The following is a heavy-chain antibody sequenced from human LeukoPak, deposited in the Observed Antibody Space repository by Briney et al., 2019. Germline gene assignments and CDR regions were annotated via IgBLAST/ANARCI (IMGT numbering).Heavy chain of an antibody. Sequence: SENLSLTCTVSGGSINSYYWSWIRQPPGKGLEWIGYIYYSGSTNYNPSLKSRVTISVDTSKNQLSLKLNSVTAADTAVYFCATLWTIRGGAGVFDYWGQGTLVTVSS. CDR3: ATLWTIRGGAGVFDY. CDR2: IYYSGST. V-gene: IGHV4-59*08. D-gene: IGHD3-10*01. J-gene: IGHJ4*02. CDR1: GGSINSYY.